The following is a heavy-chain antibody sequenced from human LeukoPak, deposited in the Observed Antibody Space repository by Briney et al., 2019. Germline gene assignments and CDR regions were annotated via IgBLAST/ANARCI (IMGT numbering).Heavy chain of an antibody. CDR1: GASISSHY. J-gene: IGHJ4*02. V-gene: IGHV4-59*11. Sequence: SETLSLTCTVSGASISSHYWSWIRQPPGKGLEWIGYIFYSGSLNYNPSLKSRVAISVDTSKDQFSLRLTSVTAADTAVYFCARGGGYSGSSFDYWGQGNLVTVSS. D-gene: IGHD1-26*01. CDR2: IFYSGSL. CDR3: ARGGGYSGSSFDY.